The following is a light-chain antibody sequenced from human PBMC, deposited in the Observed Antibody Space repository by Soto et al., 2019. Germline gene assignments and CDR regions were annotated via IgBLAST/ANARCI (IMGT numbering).Light chain of an antibody. CDR2: AAS. J-gene: IGKJ2*01. Sequence: DIQMTQSPSSLSASIGDRVTITCRASQSISVYLNWYQQKPGKAPKSLIYAASSLHSGVPSRFSGSGSGTDFTLTISSLQPEDFATYYCQQSYSLPTFGQGTKLEIK. V-gene: IGKV1-39*01. CDR3: QQSYSLPT. CDR1: QSISVY.